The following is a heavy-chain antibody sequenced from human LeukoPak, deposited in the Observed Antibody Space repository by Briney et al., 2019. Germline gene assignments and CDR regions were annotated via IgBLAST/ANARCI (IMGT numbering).Heavy chain of an antibody. D-gene: IGHD5-12*01. V-gene: IGHV1-69*04. J-gene: IGHJ3*02. CDR1: GGTFSSYT. Sequence: SVKVSCKASGGTFSSYTISWVRQAPGQGLEWMGRIIPILGIANYAQKFQGRVTMTRDTSISTAYMELSRLRSDDTAVYYCVRDVSGYDPYDAFDIWGQGTMVTVSS. CDR2: IIPILGIA. CDR3: VRDVSGYDPYDAFDI.